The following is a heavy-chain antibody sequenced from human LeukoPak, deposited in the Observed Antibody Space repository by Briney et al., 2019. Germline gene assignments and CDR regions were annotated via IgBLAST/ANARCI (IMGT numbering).Heavy chain of an antibody. Sequence: SETLSLTCAVYGGSFSGYYWSWIRQPPGKGLEWIGEINHSGSTNYNPSLKSRVTISVDTSKNQFSLKLSSVTAADTAVYYCARGRGHYYGSGSYNSPYYYYYMDVWGKGTTVTVSS. V-gene: IGHV4-34*01. J-gene: IGHJ6*03. CDR1: GGSFSGYY. CDR2: INHSGST. CDR3: ARGRGHYYGSGSYNSPYYYYYMDV. D-gene: IGHD3-10*01.